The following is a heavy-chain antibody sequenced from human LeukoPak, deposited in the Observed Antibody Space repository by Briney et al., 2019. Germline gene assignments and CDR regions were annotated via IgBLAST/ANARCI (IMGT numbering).Heavy chain of an antibody. J-gene: IGHJ5*01. CDR3: ARASGSYWWFDS. D-gene: IGHD1-26*01. V-gene: IGHV1-2*02. CDR1: GGTFSSYA. Sequence: ASVKVSCKASGGTFSSYAISWVRQAPGQGLEWMGCVNPNSGDTNYAQKFQGSVTMTRDTSISTVYMELSRLRSDDTAVYYCARASGSYWWFDSWGQGTLVTVSS. CDR2: VNPNSGDT.